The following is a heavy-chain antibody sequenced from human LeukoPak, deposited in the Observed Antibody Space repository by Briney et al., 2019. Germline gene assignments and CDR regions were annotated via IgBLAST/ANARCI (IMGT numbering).Heavy chain of an antibody. CDR2: INHSGST. D-gene: IGHD1-26*01. CDR1: GGSFSGYY. V-gene: IGHV4-34*01. J-gene: IGHJ4*02. CDR3: ARAIVGATRGVDY. Sequence: SETLSLTCAVYGGSFSGYYWSWIRQPPGKGLEWIGEINHSGSTNYNPSLKSRVTISVDTSKNQFSLKLSSVTAADTAVYYCARAIVGATRGVDYWGQGTLVTVSS.